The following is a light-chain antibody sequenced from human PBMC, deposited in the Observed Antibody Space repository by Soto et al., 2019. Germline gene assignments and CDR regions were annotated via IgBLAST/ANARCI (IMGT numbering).Light chain of an antibody. Sequence: DIQMTQSPSTLSASVGDRVTITCRASQSISSWVAWYQQKPGKAPKLLIYKASSLKSGVPSRFSGSGSGKEFTLIIISLQPDDFATYYCQQYNSYSRTFGQGTKVDIK. V-gene: IGKV1-5*03. CDR2: KAS. J-gene: IGKJ1*01. CDR3: QQYNSYSRT. CDR1: QSISSW.